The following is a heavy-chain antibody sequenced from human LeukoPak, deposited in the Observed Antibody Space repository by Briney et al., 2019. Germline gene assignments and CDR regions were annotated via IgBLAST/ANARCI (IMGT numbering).Heavy chain of an antibody. D-gene: IGHD3-10*01. V-gene: IGHV3-30*02. CDR1: GFTFSSYG. CDR3: ARAGWFGDPFDY. J-gene: IGHJ4*02. Sequence: GGSLRLSCAASGFTFSSYGMHWVRQAPGKGLEWVAFIRYDGSNKYYADSVKGRFTISRDNSKNTLYLQMNSLRAEDTAVYYCARAGWFGDPFDYWGQGTLVTVSS. CDR2: IRYDGSNK.